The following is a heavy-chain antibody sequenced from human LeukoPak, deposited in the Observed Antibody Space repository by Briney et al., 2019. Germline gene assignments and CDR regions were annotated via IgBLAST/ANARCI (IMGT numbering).Heavy chain of an antibody. Sequence: GGSLRLSCAASGFIFTTYNMNWVRQAPGKGLEWVSYISSSGTYIYYADSVKGRFTISRDNAKNSLFLQMSSLRAEDTAVYYCARVLNYDSSGFSPWGQGTLVTVSS. CDR2: ISSSGTYI. D-gene: IGHD3-22*01. V-gene: IGHV3-21*01. CDR1: GFIFTTYN. CDR3: ARVLNYDSSGFSP. J-gene: IGHJ5*02.